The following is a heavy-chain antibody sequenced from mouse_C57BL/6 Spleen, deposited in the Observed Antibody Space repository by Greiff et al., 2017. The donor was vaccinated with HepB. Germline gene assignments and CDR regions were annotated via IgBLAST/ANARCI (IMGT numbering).Heavy chain of an antibody. CDR2: IRSKSNNYAT. V-gene: IGHV10-1*01. CDR1: GFSFNTYA. J-gene: IGHJ4*01. D-gene: IGHD3-2*02. CDR3: VSGTEAAQATFYAMDY. Sequence: EVQRVESGGGLVQPKGSLKLSCAASGFSFNTYAMNWVRQAPGKGLEWVARIRSKSNNYATYYADSVKDRFTISRDDSESMLYLQMNNLKTEDTAMYYCVSGTEAAQATFYAMDYWGQGTSVTVSS.